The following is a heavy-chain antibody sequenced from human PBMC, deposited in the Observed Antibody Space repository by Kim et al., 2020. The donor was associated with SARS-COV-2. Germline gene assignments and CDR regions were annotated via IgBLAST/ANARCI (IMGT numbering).Heavy chain of an antibody. J-gene: IGHJ4*02. CDR3: TRDNRREPFDY. D-gene: IGHD1-26*01. Sequence: GGSLRLSCTASGFTFGDYNMNWFRQAPGKGLEWVGFIRSKVYGGATEYAASVKGRFTISGDDSKSIAYLQMNSLKTEDTAVYYCTRDNRREPFDYWGQGTLVTVSS. CDR1: GFTFGDYN. V-gene: IGHV3-49*03. CDR2: IRSKVYGGAT.